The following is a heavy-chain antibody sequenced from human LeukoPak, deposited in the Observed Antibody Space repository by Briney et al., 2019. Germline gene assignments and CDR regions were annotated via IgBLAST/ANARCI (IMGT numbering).Heavy chain of an antibody. CDR3: ARGGYSYGYVDY. CDR1: GGSISSSSYY. CDR2: IYYSGST. Sequence: KTSETLSLTCTVSGGSISSSSYYWGWIRQPPGKGLEWIGSIYYSGSTYYNPSLKSRVTISVDTSKNQFSLKLSSVTAADTAVYYCARGGYSYGYVDYWGQGTLVTVSS. V-gene: IGHV4-39*07. J-gene: IGHJ4*02. D-gene: IGHD5-18*01.